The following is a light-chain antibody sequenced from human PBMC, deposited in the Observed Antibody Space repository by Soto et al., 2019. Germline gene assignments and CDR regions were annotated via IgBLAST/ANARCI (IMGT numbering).Light chain of an antibody. V-gene: IGKV3D-20*02. CDR3: HQRRQWPLT. CDR2: GAS. J-gene: IGKJ4*01. Sequence: EIVLTQSPGTLSLSPGERATLSCGASQIVSSTYLAWFQQKPGQAPRLLIYGASSRATGIPDRFSGSGSGTDFTLTISSLESEDFAVYYCHQRRQWPLTFGGGTKVDIK. CDR1: QIVSSTY.